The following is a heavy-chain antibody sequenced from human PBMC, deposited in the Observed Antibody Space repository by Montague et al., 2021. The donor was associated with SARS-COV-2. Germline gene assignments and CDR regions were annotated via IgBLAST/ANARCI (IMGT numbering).Heavy chain of an antibody. V-gene: IGHV4-34*01. Sequence: TLSLTCAVHGGSFSTSSWNWIRQPPGKGLEWIGEIHHGGSTNYNPSLKSRVTISADTSKNQFSLKLTSVAAADTAVYYCARLGDGVVPSPILGVGPYYSYYYMDVWGKGTTVTVSS. CDR2: IHHGGST. CDR1: GGSFSTSS. D-gene: IGHD3-10*01. J-gene: IGHJ6*03. CDR3: ARLGDGVVPSPILGVGPYYSYYYMDV.